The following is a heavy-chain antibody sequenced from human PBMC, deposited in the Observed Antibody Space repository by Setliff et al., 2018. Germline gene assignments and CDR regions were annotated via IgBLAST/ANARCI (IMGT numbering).Heavy chain of an antibody. CDR2: INHSGST. V-gene: IGHV4-34*01. D-gene: IGHD3-3*01. J-gene: IGHJ4*02. CDR1: RFTFSSYE. Sequence: SETLSLSCAASRFTFSSYEMNWVRQPPGKGLEWIGEINHSGSTNNNPSLKSRVTISVDTSKNQFSLKLSSVTAADTAVYYCARTYNFWSGYFDYWGQGTLVTVSS. CDR3: ARTYNFWSGYFDY.